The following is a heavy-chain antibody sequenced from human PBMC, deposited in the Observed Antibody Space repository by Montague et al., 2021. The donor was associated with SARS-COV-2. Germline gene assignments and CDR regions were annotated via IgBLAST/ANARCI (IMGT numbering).Heavy chain of an antibody. J-gene: IGHJ6*02. V-gene: IGHV4-4*07. CDR3: ASGKDYDFWSGYYSHDYVSGRDV. Sequence: SETLSLTCTVSGGSISSYYWSWIRQSAGKGLEWIGRIHTSGSTDYNPSLNSRVTMSVDTSKNQFSLKLSSVTAADTAVYYCASGKDYDFWSGYYSHDYVSGRDVWGQGTTVTVSS. CDR1: GGSISSYY. D-gene: IGHD3-3*01. CDR2: IHTSGST.